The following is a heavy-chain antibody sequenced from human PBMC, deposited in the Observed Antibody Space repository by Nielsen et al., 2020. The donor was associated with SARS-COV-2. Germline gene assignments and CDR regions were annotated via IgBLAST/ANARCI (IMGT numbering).Heavy chain of an antibody. D-gene: IGHD3-22*01. V-gene: IGHV4-39*01. Sequence: SETLSLTCTVSGGSISSNSLFWGWIRQPPGKGLEWIGSIYYSGSTYYTPSLKSRVTISVDTSKNQFSLKLSSVTAADTAVYYCARHSSYYYDSSGHFDYWGQGTLATVSS. CDR1: GGSISSNSLF. CDR3: ARHSSYYYDSSGHFDY. CDR2: IYYSGST. J-gene: IGHJ4*02.